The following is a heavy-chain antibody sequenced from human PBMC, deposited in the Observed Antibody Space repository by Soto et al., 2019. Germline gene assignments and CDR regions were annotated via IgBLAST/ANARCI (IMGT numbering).Heavy chain of an antibody. Sequence: QITLKESGPTLVKPTQTLTLTCTFSGFSLSTTGVGVGWIRQPPGEALEWLALIYWDADKRYSPSLKSRLTIATDTSNNQVVRTLINMEPVDTATYFCAHTNYYGSWFFDSWGQGTLVTVSS. D-gene: IGHD3-10*01. CDR3: AHTNYYGSWFFDS. CDR1: GFSLSTTGVG. V-gene: IGHV2-5*02. J-gene: IGHJ4*02. CDR2: IYWDADK.